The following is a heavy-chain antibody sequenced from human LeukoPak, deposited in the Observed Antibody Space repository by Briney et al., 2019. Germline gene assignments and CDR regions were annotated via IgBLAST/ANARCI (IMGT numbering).Heavy chain of an antibody. V-gene: IGHV4-39*01. CDR3: ATTLYSRSCFDY. Sequence: SETLSLTCTVSGGSISSGSYYWGWIPQPPGKGLEWIGSVYYSGTTYYNPSLKSRVTMSVDTSKNQFSLQLSSVTAADTAIYCCATTLYSRSCFDYWGQGTLVTVSS. J-gene: IGHJ4*02. CDR1: GGSISSGSYY. CDR2: VYYSGTT. D-gene: IGHD6-6*01.